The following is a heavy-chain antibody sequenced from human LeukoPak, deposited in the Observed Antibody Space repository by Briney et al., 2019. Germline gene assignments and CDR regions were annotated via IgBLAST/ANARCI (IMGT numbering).Heavy chain of an antibody. D-gene: IGHD6-6*01. CDR2: ISGSGGST. CDR3: AKVGAARFLGGGGTY. J-gene: IGHJ4*02. V-gene: IGHV3-23*01. CDR1: GFTFSSYA. Sequence: GGSLRLSCAASGFTFSSYAMSWVRQAPGKGLEWVSAISGSGGSTYYADSVKGRFTISRDNSKNTLYLQMNSLRAEDTAVYYCAKVGAARFLGGGGTYWGQGTLVTVSS.